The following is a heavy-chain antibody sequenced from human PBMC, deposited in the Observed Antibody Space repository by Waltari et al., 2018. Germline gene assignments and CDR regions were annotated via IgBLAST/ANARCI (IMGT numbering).Heavy chain of an antibody. CDR2: IKQDGSEI. J-gene: IGHJ3*02. Sequence: EVQLVESGGGLVQPGGSLRLSCAVSGFTFSRLWMSWFRQAPGQGLECVANIKQDGSEIYYVDSVKGRFTISRDNAKNSLYLQMNSLTTEDTAVYYCAGGGGFLCDIWGQGTLVTVSS. CDR1: GFTFSRLW. V-gene: IGHV3-7*01. CDR3: AGGGGFLCDI. D-gene: IGHD3-3*01.